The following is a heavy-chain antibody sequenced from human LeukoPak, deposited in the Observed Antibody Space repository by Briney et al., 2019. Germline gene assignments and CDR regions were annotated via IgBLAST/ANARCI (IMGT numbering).Heavy chain of an antibody. CDR2: IGTSGDT. Sequence: PGGSLRLSCEASGFTFSNYDMPWVRQAPGKGLEWVSAIGTSGDTYYPDSVKGRFTISRENVKSSLYLQMNSLRVGDTAVYFCARAPFRINFLGPYYYYGFDVWGQGTTVTVSS. J-gene: IGHJ6*02. V-gene: IGHV3-13*01. CDR3: ARAPFRINFLGPYYYYGFDV. D-gene: IGHD1-26*01. CDR1: GFTFSNYD.